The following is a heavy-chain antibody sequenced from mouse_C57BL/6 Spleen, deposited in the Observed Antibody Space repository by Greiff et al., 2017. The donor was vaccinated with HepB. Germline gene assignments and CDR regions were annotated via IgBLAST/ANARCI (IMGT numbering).Heavy chain of an antibody. CDR3: ARRGSYYGSSYWYFDV. V-gene: IGHV1-53*01. CDR1: GYTFTSYW. CDR2: INPSNGGT. J-gene: IGHJ1*03. Sequence: QVQLQQPGTELVKPGASVTLSCKASGYTFTSYWMHWVQQRPGQGLEWIGNINPSNGGTNYNEKFKSKATLTVDKSSSTAYMQLSSLTSEDSAVYYCARRGSYYGSSYWYFDVWGTGTTVTVSS. D-gene: IGHD1-1*01.